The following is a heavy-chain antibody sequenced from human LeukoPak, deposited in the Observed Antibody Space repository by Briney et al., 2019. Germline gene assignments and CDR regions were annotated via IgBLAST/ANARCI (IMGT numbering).Heavy chain of an antibody. J-gene: IGHJ4*02. V-gene: IGHV3-23*01. CDR2: ISGSGGST. D-gene: IGHD3-22*01. CDR1: EFTFSSHA. Sequence: PGGSLRLSCAASEFTFSSHAMNWVRQAPGKGLQWVSAISGSGGSTYYADSVKGRFTISRDNSKNTLYLQMNSLRAEDTAVYYCARSPYDSSGPSHFDYWGQGTLVTVSS. CDR3: ARSPYDSSGPSHFDY.